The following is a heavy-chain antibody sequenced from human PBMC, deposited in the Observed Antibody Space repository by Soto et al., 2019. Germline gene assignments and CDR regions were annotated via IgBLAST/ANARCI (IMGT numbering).Heavy chain of an antibody. CDR1: GFTFSDYY. CDR2: ISSSGSTI. CDR3: ARDGSGESYDFWSGPTKDYYGMDV. D-gene: IGHD3-3*01. Sequence: GGSLRLSCAASGFTFSDYYMSWMRQAPGKGLEWVSYISSSGSTIYYADSVKGRFTISRDNAKNSLYLQMNSLRAEDTAVYYCARDGSGESYDFWSGPTKDYYGMDVWGQGTTVTVSS. J-gene: IGHJ6*02. V-gene: IGHV3-11*01.